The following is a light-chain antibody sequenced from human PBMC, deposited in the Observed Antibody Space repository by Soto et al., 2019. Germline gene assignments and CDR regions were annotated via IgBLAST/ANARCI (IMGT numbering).Light chain of an antibody. CDR3: QVWDSSSDHYV. CDR2: EDS. V-gene: IGLV3-21*02. CDR1: NIGSKS. J-gene: IGLJ1*01. Sequence: SYELTQPPSVSVAPGQTARITCGGNNIGSKSVHWYQQKPGQAPVLGVYEDSDRPSGSPERFSGSNSGNTATLTISRVEAGDEADYYCQVWDSSSDHYVFGTGTKLPLL.